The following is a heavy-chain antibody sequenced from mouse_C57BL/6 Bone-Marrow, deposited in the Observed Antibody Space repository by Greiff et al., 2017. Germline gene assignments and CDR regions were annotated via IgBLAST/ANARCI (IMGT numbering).Heavy chain of an antibody. CDR1: GYSFTGYY. D-gene: IGHD2-3*01. CDR2: INPSTGGT. Sequence: DVKLVESGPELVKPGASVKISCKASGYSFTGYYMNWVKQSPEKSLEWIGEINPSTGGTTYNQKFKAKATLTVDKSYSTAYMQLKSLTSEDSAVYYCARGGWSRFAYWGQGTLVTVSA. J-gene: IGHJ3*01. V-gene: IGHV1-42*01. CDR3: ARGGWSRFAY.